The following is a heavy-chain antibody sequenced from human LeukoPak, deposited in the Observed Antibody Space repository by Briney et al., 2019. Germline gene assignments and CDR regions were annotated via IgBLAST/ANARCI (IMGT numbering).Heavy chain of an antibody. V-gene: IGHV3-23*01. CDR1: GFTVRDYH. D-gene: IGHD6-19*01. CDR2: IGGSST. J-gene: IGHJ4*02. Sequence: PGGSLRLSWAASGFTVRDYHVSWLRRAPGKGREVVSAIGGSSTHHADSVKGRFTISRDNFKNTLNLQMNSLRAEDSAIYDCTRDEPGSSWFNWGQGTLVTVSS. CDR3: TRDEPGSSWFN.